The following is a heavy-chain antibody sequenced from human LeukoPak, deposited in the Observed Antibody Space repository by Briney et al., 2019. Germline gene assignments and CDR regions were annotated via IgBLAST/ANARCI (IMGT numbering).Heavy chain of an antibody. D-gene: IGHD6-13*01. CDR3: AKDQGGPDSSSWYPPRYYYYGMDV. V-gene: IGHV3-30*18. CDR1: GFTFSSYG. CDR2: ISYDGSNK. J-gene: IGHJ6*02. Sequence: PGGSLRLSCAASGFTFSSYGMHWVRQAPGKGLEWVAVISYDGSNKYYADSVKGRFTISRDNSKNTLYLQMNSLRAEDTAVYYCAKDQGGPDSSSWYPPRYYYYGMDVWGQGTTVTVSS.